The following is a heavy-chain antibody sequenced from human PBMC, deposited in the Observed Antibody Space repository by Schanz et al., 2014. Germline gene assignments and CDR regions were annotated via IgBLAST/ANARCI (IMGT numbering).Heavy chain of an antibody. CDR1: GGTFSSFG. V-gene: IGHV1-69*02. CDR3: AGTYCSSTSGYTGYYYMDV. CDR2: IIPSLGLA. D-gene: IGHD2-2*02. J-gene: IGHJ6*03. Sequence: VQLEQSGAEVKKPGSSVKVSCKASGGTFSSFGINWVRQAPGQGLEWMGRIIPSLGLAKYEQKFQDKVTITADTSTTTAYMELSGLRSDDTAVYDCAGTYCSSTSGYTGYYYMDVWGQGTTVTVSS.